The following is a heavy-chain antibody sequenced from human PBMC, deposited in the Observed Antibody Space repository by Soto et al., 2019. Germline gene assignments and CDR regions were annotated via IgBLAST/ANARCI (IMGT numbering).Heavy chain of an antibody. V-gene: IGHV3-53*01. CDR3: ARDWPRGSSGYYYYGMDV. CDR2: IYSGGST. D-gene: IGHD3-22*01. CDR1: GFTVSSNY. Sequence: LRLSCAASGFTVSSNYMSWVRQAPGKGLEWVSVIYSGGSTYYADSVKGRFTISRDNSKNTLYLQMNSLRAEDTAVYYCARDWPRGSSGYYYYGMDVWGQGTTVTVSS. J-gene: IGHJ6*02.